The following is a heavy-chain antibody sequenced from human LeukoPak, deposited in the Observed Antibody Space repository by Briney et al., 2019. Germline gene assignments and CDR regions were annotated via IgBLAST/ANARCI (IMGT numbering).Heavy chain of an antibody. CDR2: IYYSGST. CDR1: GGSISSGGYY. D-gene: IGHD2-21*02. J-gene: IGHJ4*02. CDR3: ARGSGGDSELGDYFDY. Sequence: PSETLSLTCTVSGGSISSGGYYWSWIRQHPGKGLEWIGYIYYSGSTYYNPSLKSRVTISVDTSKNQFSLKLSSVTAADTAVYYCARGSGGDSELGDYFDYWGQGTLVTVSS. V-gene: IGHV4-31*03.